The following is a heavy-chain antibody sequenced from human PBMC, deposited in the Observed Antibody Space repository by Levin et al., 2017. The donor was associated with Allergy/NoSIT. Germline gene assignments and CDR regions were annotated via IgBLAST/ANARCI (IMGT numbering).Heavy chain of an antibody. V-gene: IGHV3-23*01. CDR2: ISGSAGRGSI. CDR3: AKANLGTCLGARCYSFDY. D-gene: IGHD2-15*01. CDR1: GFTFSNYA. Sequence: PGESLKISCVASGFTFSNYAMSWVRQAPGKRLEWVSTISGSAGRGSIYQADSVRGRFTISRDSSKNMVHLQMNSLRAEDTAVYYCAKANLGTCLGARCYSFDYWGQGTLVTVSS. J-gene: IGHJ4*02.